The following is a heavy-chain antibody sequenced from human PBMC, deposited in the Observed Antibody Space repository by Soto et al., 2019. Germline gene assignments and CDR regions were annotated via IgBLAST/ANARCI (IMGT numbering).Heavy chain of an antibody. CDR2: VNWNGGST. CDR3: VRGASLNFDY. D-gene: IGHD1-26*01. Sequence: EVQLVESGGGVLRPGESLRLSCAASGFTFDDYGMSWARQAPGKGLEWVSGVNWNGGSTGYADSVKGRFTISRDNAKNSLYLQMNSLRAEDTAFYYCVRGASLNFDYWGQGTLVTVSS. CDR1: GFTFDDYG. J-gene: IGHJ4*02. V-gene: IGHV3-20*04.